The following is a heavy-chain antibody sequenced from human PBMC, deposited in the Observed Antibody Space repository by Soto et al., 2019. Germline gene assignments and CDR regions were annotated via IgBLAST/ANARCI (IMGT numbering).Heavy chain of an antibody. CDR3: ARDRSSSWYQYYFDY. J-gene: IGHJ4*02. CDR2: INPSGGST. V-gene: IGHV1-46*01. CDR1: GYTFTSYY. Sequence: GASVKVSCKASGYTFTSYYMHWVRQAPGQGLEWMGIINPSGGSTSYAQKFQGRVTMTRDTSTSTVYMELSSLRSEDTAVYYCARDRSSSWYQYYFDYWGQGXLVTVYS. D-gene: IGHD6-13*01.